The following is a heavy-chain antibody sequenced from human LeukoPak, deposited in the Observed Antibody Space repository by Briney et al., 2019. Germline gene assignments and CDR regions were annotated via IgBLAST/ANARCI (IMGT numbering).Heavy chain of an antibody. CDR3: ARRPGRIAAAGSKHWFDP. CDR2: INPNSGGT. Sequence: ASVKVSCKASGYTFTGYYMHWVRQAPGQGLEWMGWINPNSGGTNYAQKFQGRVTMTRDTSISTAYMELSRLRSDDTAVYYSARRPGRIAAAGSKHWFDPWGQGTLVTVSS. V-gene: IGHV1-2*02. CDR1: GYTFTGYY. D-gene: IGHD6-13*01. J-gene: IGHJ5*02.